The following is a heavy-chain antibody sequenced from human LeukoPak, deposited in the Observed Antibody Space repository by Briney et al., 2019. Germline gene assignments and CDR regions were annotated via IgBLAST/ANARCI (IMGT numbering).Heavy chain of an antibody. D-gene: IGHD3-22*01. CDR1: GFTFSSYG. CDR3: AKRPSYYYDSSGYYHY. J-gene: IGHJ4*02. V-gene: IGHV3-23*01. CDR2: ISGSGGST. Sequence: GGSLRLSCAASGFTFSSYGMSWVRQTPGKGLEWVSAISGSGGSTYYADSVKGRFTISRDNSKNTLYLQMNSLRAEDTAVYYCAKRPSYYYDSSGYYHYWGQGTLVTVSS.